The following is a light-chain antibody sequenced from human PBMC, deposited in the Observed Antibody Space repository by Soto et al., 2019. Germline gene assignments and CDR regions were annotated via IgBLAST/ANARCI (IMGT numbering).Light chain of an antibody. CDR1: QSVSSN. Sequence: EIVMTQSPATLSVSPGERATLSCRASQSVSSNLAWYQQKPGQAPRLLIFGASTRATGIPARFSGSGSGTEFTLTISSLQSEDFAVYYCQQYNNWFPWTFVQGTKVEIK. CDR3: QQYNNWFPWT. V-gene: IGKV3-15*01. J-gene: IGKJ1*01. CDR2: GAS.